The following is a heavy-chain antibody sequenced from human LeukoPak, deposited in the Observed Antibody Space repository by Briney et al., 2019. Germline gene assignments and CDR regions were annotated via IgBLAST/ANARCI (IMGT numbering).Heavy chain of an antibody. D-gene: IGHD4-17*01. J-gene: IGHJ4*02. CDR2: ISSSSSTI. V-gene: IGHV3-48*02. CDR3: ARDTGSTTVTLGVFGY. Sequence: GGSLRLSCAASGFTFSSYSMNWVRQAPGKGLEWVSYISSSSSTIYYADSVKGRFTISRDNAKNSLYLQMNSLRDEDTAVYYCARDTGSTTVTLGVFGYWGQGTLVTVSS. CDR1: GFTFSSYS.